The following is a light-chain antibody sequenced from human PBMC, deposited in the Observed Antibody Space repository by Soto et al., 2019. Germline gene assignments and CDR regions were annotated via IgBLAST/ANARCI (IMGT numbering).Light chain of an antibody. Sequence: EIVMAQSPATLSVSPGERATLSSRASQSVSSNLAWYQQKPGQAPRLLIYGASTRATGIPARFSGSGSGTEFTLTISSLQSEDFAVYYCQQYNNWPPLFGQGTKVDIK. CDR3: QQYNNWPPL. CDR1: QSVSSN. CDR2: GAS. V-gene: IGKV3-15*01. J-gene: IGKJ1*01.